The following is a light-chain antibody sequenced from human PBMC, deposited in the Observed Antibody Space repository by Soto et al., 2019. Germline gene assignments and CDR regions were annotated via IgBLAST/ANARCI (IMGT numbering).Light chain of an antibody. CDR2: EGS. V-gene: IGLV2-23*01. CDR3: CSYAGSSTDVV. Sequence: QSALTQPASVSGSPGQSITISCTGTSSDVGSYNLVSWYQQHPGKAPKLLIYEGSKRPSGVSNRFSGSKSGNTASLTISGLQAEDEEDYYCCSYAGSSTDVVFGGGTKVTVL. J-gene: IGLJ2*01. CDR1: SSDVGSYNL.